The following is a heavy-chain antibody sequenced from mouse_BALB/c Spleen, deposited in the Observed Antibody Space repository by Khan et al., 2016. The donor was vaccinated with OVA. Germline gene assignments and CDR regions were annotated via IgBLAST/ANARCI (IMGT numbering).Heavy chain of an antibody. CDR1: GFSFTTYT. Sequence: EVELVESGGGLVRPGGSLKLSCAASGFSFTTYTMSWVRQTPGKRLEWVATINSGSTYTYYPDSVKGRFTISRDNAKNTLYLQMSSLKSEDTAMYYCTRDGNYAHWYFDVWGAGTTVTVSS. V-gene: IGHV5-6-4*01. CDR3: TRDGNYAHWYFDV. D-gene: IGHD2-1*01. CDR2: INSGSTYT. J-gene: IGHJ1*01.